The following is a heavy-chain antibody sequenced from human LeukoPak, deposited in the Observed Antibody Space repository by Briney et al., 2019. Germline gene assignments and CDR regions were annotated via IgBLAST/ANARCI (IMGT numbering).Heavy chain of an antibody. CDR3: AKDFNARVDYVEIYFDY. D-gene: IGHD4-17*01. J-gene: IGHJ4*02. Sequence: GGSLRLSCAASGFTFSSYAMSWVRQAPGKGLEWVSAISGSGGSTYYADSVKGRFTISRDNSKNTLYLPMNSLRAEDTAVYYCAKDFNARVDYVEIYFDYWGQGTMVTVSS. CDR1: GFTFSSYA. V-gene: IGHV3-23*01. CDR2: ISGSGGST.